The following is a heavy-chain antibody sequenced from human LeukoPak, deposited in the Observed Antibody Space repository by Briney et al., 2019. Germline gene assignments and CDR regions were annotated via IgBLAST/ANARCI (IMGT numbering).Heavy chain of an antibody. CDR1: GFTFSSYG. CDR2: ISYDGRNK. CDR3: AKDLGDYKYFFDF. Sequence: GRSLRLSCAASGFTFSSYGMHWVRQAPGKGLEWVAVISYDGRNKYYADSVEGRFTISRDNSKNTLYLQMNSLRAEYTAVYSCAKDLGDYKYFFDFWGQGTLVAVSS. D-gene: IGHD2-21*02. J-gene: IGHJ4*02. V-gene: IGHV3-30*18.